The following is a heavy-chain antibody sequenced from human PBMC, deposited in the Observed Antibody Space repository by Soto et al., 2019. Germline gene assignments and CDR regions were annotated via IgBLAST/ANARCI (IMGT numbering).Heavy chain of an antibody. CDR2: IDPSDSYT. J-gene: IGHJ4*02. V-gene: IGHV5-10-1*01. D-gene: IGHD6-6*01. Sequence: LKISCKGSGYSFTSYWISWVRQMPGKGLEWMGRIDPSDSYTNYSPSFQGRVTISADKSISTAYLQWSSQKASDTAMYYCARTTSSSPGYYFDYWGQGTLVTVSS. CDR3: ARTTSSSPGYYFDY. CDR1: GYSFTSYW.